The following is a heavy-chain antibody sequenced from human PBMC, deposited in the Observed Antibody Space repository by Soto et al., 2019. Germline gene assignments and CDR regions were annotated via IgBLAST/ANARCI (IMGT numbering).Heavy chain of an antibody. V-gene: IGHV3-30*18. D-gene: IGHD3-22*01. CDR1: GCTLRSYW. J-gene: IGHJ3*02. Sequence: GESLKISCTASGCTLRSYWMHWVRQAPGKGPEWVAIISYDGTNKYYADSVKGRFTISRDNSKNTLSLQMNSLRAEDTAVYYCAKVLSIIVADSFDIWGQGTMVTVSS. CDR2: ISYDGTNK. CDR3: AKVLSIIVADSFDI.